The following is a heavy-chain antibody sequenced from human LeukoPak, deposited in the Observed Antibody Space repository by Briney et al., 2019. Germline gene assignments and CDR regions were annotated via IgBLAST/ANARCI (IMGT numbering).Heavy chain of an antibody. V-gene: IGHV3-23*01. CDR3: AKNLRGDYSILCVY. CDR2: ISGSGGST. D-gene: IGHD2-21*01. CDR1: EFTFSSYA. Sequence: PGGSLRLYCAASEFTFSSYAMSWVSQGPGKGLEWVSTISGSGGSTYYADSVKGRFTIPRDNSKNTLYLQMNSLRAEDTAVYYCAKNLRGDYSILCVYWRQGTLVTVSS. J-gene: IGHJ4*02.